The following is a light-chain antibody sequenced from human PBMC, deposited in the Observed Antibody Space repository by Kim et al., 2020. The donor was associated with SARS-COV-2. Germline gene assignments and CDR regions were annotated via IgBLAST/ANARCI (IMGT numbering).Light chain of an antibody. V-gene: IGKV3D-20*01. CDR2: DAS. CDR1: PSVSRDS. CDR3: YQYITPPLT. J-gene: IGKJ1*01. Sequence: PGERTTLTCAARPSVSRDSVAWDTKRPGPAPPLLIYDASTRATRIPERFSRGGSGTHFTLTISRLEPEDSAQYYCYQYITPPLTFGQGT.